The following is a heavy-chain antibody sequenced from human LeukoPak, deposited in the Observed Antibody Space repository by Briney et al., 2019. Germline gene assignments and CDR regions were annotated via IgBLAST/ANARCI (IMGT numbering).Heavy chain of an antibody. D-gene: IGHD3-9*01. CDR3: ATSYDILTGYGDY. Sequence: PSETLSLTCAVYGGSFSGYYWSWIRQPPGKGLEWIGEINHSGSTNHNPSLKSRVTISVDTSKNQFSLKLSSVTAADTAVYYCATSYDILTGYGDYWGQGTLVTVSS. J-gene: IGHJ4*02. V-gene: IGHV4-34*01. CDR1: GGSFSGYY. CDR2: INHSGST.